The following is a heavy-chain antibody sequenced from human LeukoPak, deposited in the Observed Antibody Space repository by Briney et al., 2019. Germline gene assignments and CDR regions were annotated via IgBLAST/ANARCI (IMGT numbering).Heavy chain of an antibody. J-gene: IGHJ4*02. CDR3: AREEKYGDSAYFDY. CDR2: IKQDGSEK. Sequence: PGGPLRLSCEASGFTFTTYSMTWVRQAPGKGLEWVANIKQDGSEKYYVDSVKGRFTISRDNAKNSLYLQMNSLRAEDTAVYYCAREEKYGDSAYFDYWGQGTLVTVSS. CDR1: GFTFTTYS. D-gene: IGHD4-17*01. V-gene: IGHV3-7*01.